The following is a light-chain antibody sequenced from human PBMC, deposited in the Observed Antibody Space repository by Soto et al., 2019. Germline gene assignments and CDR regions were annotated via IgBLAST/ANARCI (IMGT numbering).Light chain of an antibody. CDR2: GAS. CDR3: QQYVSSPPMYT. J-gene: IGKJ2*01. Sequence: EIVLTQSPGTLSLSPGERATLSCRASQSISSSYLAWYQQTPGQAPRLLIYGASNRATGIPDRFSGSGSGTDFTLTISRLEPEDFAVYYCQQYVSSPPMYTFGQGTKLEIK. V-gene: IGKV3-20*01. CDR1: QSISSSY.